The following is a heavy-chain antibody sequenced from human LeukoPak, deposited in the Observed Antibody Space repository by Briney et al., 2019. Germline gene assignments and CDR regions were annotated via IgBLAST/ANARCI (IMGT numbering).Heavy chain of an antibody. Sequence: ASVKVSCKASGYTFTSYGISWVRQAPGQGLEWMGWISTYNGNTNYAQKLQGRVTMTTDTSTSIAYMELRSLRSDDTAVYYCAREGSPFYYYYMDVWGKGTTVTVSS. J-gene: IGHJ6*03. D-gene: IGHD2-15*01. CDR2: ISTYNGNT. V-gene: IGHV1-18*01. CDR3: AREGSPFYYYYMDV. CDR1: GYTFTSYG.